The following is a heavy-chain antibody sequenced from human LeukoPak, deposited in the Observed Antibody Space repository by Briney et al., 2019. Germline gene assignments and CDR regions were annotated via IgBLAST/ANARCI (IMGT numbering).Heavy chain of an antibody. CDR2: ISSSGSTI. J-gene: IGHJ4*02. Sequence: GGSLRLSCAASGFTFSSYEMNWVRQAPGKGLEWGSYISSSGSTIYYADSVKGRFTISRDNAKNSLYLQMNSLRAEDTAVYYCARDYYDSSGNVVNFDYWGQGTLVTVSS. CDR1: GFTFSSYE. CDR3: ARDYYDSSGNVVNFDY. V-gene: IGHV3-48*03. D-gene: IGHD3-22*01.